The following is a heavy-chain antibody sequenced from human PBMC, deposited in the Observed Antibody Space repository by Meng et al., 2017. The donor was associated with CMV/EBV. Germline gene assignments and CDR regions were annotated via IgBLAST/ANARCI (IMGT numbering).Heavy chain of an antibody. V-gene: IGHV3-66*01. J-gene: IGHJ5*02. CDR1: GFSVSSNY. CDR3: AREIPQAWAS. D-gene: IGHD2-21*01. CDR2: IYGSGNT. Sequence: MHFVESGGGLVQRGGSLRLSCTASGFSVSSNYMSWVRQAPGKGLEWISIIYGSGNTYYGDSVKGRFTISRDNFRNTLYLQMNSLRAEDTAVYYCAREIPQAWASWGQGTLVTVSS.